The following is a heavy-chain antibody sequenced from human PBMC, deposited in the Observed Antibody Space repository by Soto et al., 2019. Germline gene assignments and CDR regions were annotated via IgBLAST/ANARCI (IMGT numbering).Heavy chain of an antibody. CDR1: GFIFNRCA. J-gene: IGHJ3*02. CDR2: ISASGGST. Sequence: GGSLRLSCAASGFIFNRCAMSWVRQAPGKGLEWVSSISASGGSTYYGDSVRGRFAISRDNSKNTLYLQMNSLRAEDTAVYYCAKDTGYYYGSGRPGDAFDIWGQGTMVTVSS. D-gene: IGHD3-10*01. CDR3: AKDTGYYYGSGRPGDAFDI. V-gene: IGHV3-23*01.